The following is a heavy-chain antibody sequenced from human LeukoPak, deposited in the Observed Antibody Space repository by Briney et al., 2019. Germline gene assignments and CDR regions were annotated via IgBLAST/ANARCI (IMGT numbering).Heavy chain of an antibody. J-gene: IGHJ4*02. D-gene: IGHD7-27*01. CDR2: VWYGGSEK. Sequence: GGSLRLSCAASGFTFSSYGIHWVRQAPGKGLEWVAVVWYGGSEKYYADSVKGRFTISRDNSKNTLYSQMNSLRAEDTAIYYCARDRGDPDYYFDQWGQGTLVTVSS. CDR3: ARDRGDPDYYFDQ. V-gene: IGHV3-33*01. CDR1: GFTFSSYG.